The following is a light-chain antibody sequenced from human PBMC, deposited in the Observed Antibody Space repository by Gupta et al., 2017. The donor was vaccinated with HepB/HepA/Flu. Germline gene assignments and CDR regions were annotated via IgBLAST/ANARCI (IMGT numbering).Light chain of an antibody. CDR2: SNN. CDR1: SSNIGSNT. V-gene: IGLV1-44*01. Sequence: QSVLTQPPSASGTPGLWFTISCSGSSSNIGSNTVNWYQQPPGTAPKLLIYSNNQRPSGVPDRFSGSKSGTSASLAISGLQSEDEADYYCAAWDDSLNGPVFGGGTKLTVL. J-gene: IGLJ3*02. CDR3: AAWDDSLNGPV.